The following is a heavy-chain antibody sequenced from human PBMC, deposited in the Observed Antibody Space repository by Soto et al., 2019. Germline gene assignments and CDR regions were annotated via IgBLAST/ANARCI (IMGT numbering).Heavy chain of an antibody. V-gene: IGHV4-59*01. J-gene: IGHJ5*02. CDR3: GRGGARTKWLAP. Sequence: KSSETLSLTCTVSGGSISSYYWSWIRQPPGKGLEWIGYIYYSGTTNYNPSLKSRVTISVDTSKNQFSLQLTSVTAADTAVYYCGRGGARTKWLAPWGQGTLVTVSS. D-gene: IGHD1-1*01. CDR2: IYYSGTT. CDR1: GGSISSYY.